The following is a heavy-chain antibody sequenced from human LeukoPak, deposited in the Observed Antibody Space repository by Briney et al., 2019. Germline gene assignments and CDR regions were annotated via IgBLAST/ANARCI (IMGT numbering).Heavy chain of an antibody. CDR2: ISYDGSNK. V-gene: IGHV3-30*18. D-gene: IGHD5-24*01. CDR3: AKDRGRDGYNYNYFDY. CDR1: GFTFSSYG. Sequence: PGRSLRLSCAASGFTFSSYGMHWVRQAPGKGLEWVAVISYDGSNKYYADSVKGRFTISRGNSKNTLYLQMNSLRAEDTAVYYCAKDRGRDGYNYNYFDYWGQGTLVTVSS. J-gene: IGHJ4*02.